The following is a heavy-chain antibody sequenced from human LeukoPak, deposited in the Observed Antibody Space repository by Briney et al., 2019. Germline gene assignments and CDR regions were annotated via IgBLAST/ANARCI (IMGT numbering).Heavy chain of an antibody. CDR1: CGSFSGYF. D-gene: IGHD3-10*01. V-gene: IGHV4-34*01. J-gene: IGHJ6*02. CDR3: ARPLATMVRGVTKARYGMDV. Sequence: PSETLSLTCAVYCGSFSGYFWRWLPPPPGKGLEWIGEIKKSGSTNYNPSLKSRVTISVDTSKNQFSLKLSSVTAADTAVYYCARPLATMVRGVTKARYGMDVWGQGTTVTVSS. CDR2: IKKSGST.